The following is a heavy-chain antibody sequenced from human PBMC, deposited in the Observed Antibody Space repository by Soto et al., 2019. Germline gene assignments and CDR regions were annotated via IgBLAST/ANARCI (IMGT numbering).Heavy chain of an antibody. CDR3: ARGRRGIVVASFPYFDY. Sequence: SETLSLTCAVYGGSFSGYYWSWIRQPPGKGLEWIGEINHSGSTNYNPSLKSRVTISVDTSKNQFSLKLSSVTAADTAVYYCARGRRGIVVASFPYFDYWVQGTLVTVSS. D-gene: IGHD2-2*01. CDR1: GGSFSGYY. CDR2: INHSGST. J-gene: IGHJ4*02. V-gene: IGHV4-34*01.